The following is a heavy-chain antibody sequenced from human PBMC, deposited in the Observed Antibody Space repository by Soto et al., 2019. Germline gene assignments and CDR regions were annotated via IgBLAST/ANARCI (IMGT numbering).Heavy chain of an antibody. CDR3: ARHRRVATIPYFDY. Sequence: SETLSLTCTVSGGSISSSSYYWGWIRQPPGKGLEWIGSIYYSGSTYYNPSLRSRVTISVDTSKNQFSLKLSSVTAADTAVYYCARHRRVATIPYFDYWGQGTLVTVSS. CDR1: GGSISSSSYY. D-gene: IGHD5-12*01. CDR2: IYYSGST. J-gene: IGHJ4*02. V-gene: IGHV4-39*01.